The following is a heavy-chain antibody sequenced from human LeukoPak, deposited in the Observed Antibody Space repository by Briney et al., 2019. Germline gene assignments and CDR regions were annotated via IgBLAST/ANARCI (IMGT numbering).Heavy chain of an antibody. V-gene: IGHV3-74*01. J-gene: IGHJ4*02. CDR2: MNGEGTTI. Sequence: PGGSLRLSCATSGLTFRTTWMHWVRQAPGKGLMWVSRMNGEGTTIDYADSVKGRFTVSRDYAKNTLFLQMNNLRTEDTALYFCATARNFRFEYWGPGSLVIVS. D-gene: IGHD1-7*01. CDR3: ATARNFRFEY. CDR1: GLTFRTTW.